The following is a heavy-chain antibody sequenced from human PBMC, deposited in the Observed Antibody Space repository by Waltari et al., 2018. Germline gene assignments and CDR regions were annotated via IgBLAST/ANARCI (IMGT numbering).Heavy chain of an antibody. D-gene: IGHD2-2*02. V-gene: IGHV4-34*01. CDR2: INHSGSP. J-gene: IGHJ6*02. CDR1: GGSFSGYY. Sequence: QVQLQQWGAGLLKPSETLSLTCAVYGGSFSGYYWSWIRQPPGKGLEWIGEINHSGSPTPQPPTRGQVTISVDTSKNQFSLKLSSVTAADTAGYYCARGPRLRYCSSTSCYMSFRGYYYYGMDVWGQGTTVTVSS. CDR3: ARGPRLRYCSSTSCYMSFRGYYYYGMDV.